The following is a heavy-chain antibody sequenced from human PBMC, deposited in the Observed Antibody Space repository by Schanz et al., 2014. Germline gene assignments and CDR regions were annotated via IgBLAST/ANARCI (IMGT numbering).Heavy chain of an antibody. CDR3: ARKGMPPIWSGYPYFFDF. V-gene: IGHV1-2*06. Sequence: QVQLVQSGAEVKKPGASVKVSCKASGHTFRGYYMHWVRQAPGQGLEWMGRITPKTGGTNYAQKFQGRVTMTRDTSISTAYMELSRLKSDDTAVYYCARKGMPPIWSGYPYFFDFWGQGTLVTVSS. J-gene: IGHJ4*02. CDR2: ITPKTGGT. CDR1: GHTFRGYY. D-gene: IGHD3-3*01.